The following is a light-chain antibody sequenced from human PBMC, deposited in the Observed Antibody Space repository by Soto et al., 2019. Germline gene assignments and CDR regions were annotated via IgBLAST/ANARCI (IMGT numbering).Light chain of an antibody. V-gene: IGLV2-14*01. CDR1: SSDVGGYNY. CDR2: DVS. CDR3: SSYTSRSPLV. Sequence: QSALTQPASVSGSPGQSITISCTGTSSDVGGYNYVSWYQQHPGKAPKLMIYDVSNRPSGVSNRFSGSKSGNTASLTISGLQADDEADYYCSSYTSRSPLVFGTGTKLTVL. J-gene: IGLJ1*01.